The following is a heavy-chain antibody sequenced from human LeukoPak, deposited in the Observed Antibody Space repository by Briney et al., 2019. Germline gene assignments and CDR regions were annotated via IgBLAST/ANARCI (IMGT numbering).Heavy chain of an antibody. Sequence: ASVKVSCKASGYTFTNYYMHWVRQAPGQGLEWMGIINPSGGSTSYARKFQGRVTMTRDTSTSTVYMELTSLRSEDTAVYYCARDVAARTNWFDPWGQGTLVTVSS. CDR1: GYTFTNYY. CDR3: ARDVAARTNWFDP. D-gene: IGHD6-6*01. V-gene: IGHV1-46*01. CDR2: INPSGGST. J-gene: IGHJ5*02.